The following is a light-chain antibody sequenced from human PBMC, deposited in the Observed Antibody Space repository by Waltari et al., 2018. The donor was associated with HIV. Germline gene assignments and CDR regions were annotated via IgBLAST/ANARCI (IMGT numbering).Light chain of an antibody. V-gene: IGLV3-21*02. CDR3: QVWESSTDDHQVV. Sequence: SYVLTQPPSVSVAPGQTARMTCGGNNIGSKRLHWYQQKPGQAPVLVVYDDRDRPSGCPERFSGSNFGNTATLTITRVEAGDEADYYCQVWESSTDDHQVVFGGGTKLTVL. CDR2: DDR. J-gene: IGLJ2*01. CDR1: NIGSKR.